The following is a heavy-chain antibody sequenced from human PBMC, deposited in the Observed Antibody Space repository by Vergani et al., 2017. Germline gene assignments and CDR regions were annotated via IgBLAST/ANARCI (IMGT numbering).Heavy chain of an antibody. Sequence: EVQLLESGGGLVQPGGSLRLSCAASGFTFSSYAMSWVRQAPGKGLEWVSVISGSGGSTYYADSVKGRFTISRDNSKNTLYLQMNSLRAEDTAVYYCAKVDYDFWSGYYSFDYWGQGTLVTVSS. J-gene: IGHJ4*02. CDR1: GFTFSSYA. V-gene: IGHV3-23*01. CDR3: AKVDYDFWSGYYSFDY. CDR2: ISGSGGST. D-gene: IGHD3-3*01.